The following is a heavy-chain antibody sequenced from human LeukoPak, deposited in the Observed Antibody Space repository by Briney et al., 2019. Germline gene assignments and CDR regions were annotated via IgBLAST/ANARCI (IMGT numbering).Heavy chain of an antibody. CDR1: GLIFSTYT. Sequence: PGGSLRLSCAASGLIFSTYTMSWVRQAPGKGLEWVSYISTSGSAIYYADSVKGRFTISRDNAEKSLYLQMNSLRDEDTAVYFCAGDQYGSGYFDYWGQGTLVTVSS. D-gene: IGHD3-10*01. CDR3: AGDQYGSGYFDY. CDR2: ISTSGSAI. J-gene: IGHJ4*02. V-gene: IGHV3-48*02.